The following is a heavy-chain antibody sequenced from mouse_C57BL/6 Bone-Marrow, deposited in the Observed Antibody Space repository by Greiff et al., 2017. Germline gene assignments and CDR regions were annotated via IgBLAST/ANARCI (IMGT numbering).Heavy chain of an antibody. D-gene: IGHD1-1*01. CDR2: INYDGSST. Sequence: EVQGVESVGGLVQPGSSMKLSCTASGFTFSDYYMAWVHQVPETGLEWVANINYDGSSTYYLDYLKSRFIISRDNAKNILSLQMSSLNSMDTATDYCARYNYGSSYWYFDVWGTGTTVTVYS. V-gene: IGHV5-16*01. CDR3: ARYNYGSSYWYFDV. J-gene: IGHJ1*03. CDR1: GFTFSDYY.